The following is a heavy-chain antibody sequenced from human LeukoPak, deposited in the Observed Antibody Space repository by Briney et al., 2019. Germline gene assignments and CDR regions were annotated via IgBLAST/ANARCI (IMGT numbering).Heavy chain of an antibody. J-gene: IGHJ2*01. Sequence: SGTLSLTCDVSGASISNSAYYWAWIRQTPGKGLEWVGTIFFSGSTFYTPSLKSRVSMTVDTTKNQFSLRLASVTAADTAVYFCARHERWLVHWFYFDLWGRGTLVTVTS. CDR1: GASISNSAYY. V-gene: IGHV4-39*01. CDR2: IFFSGST. D-gene: IGHD6-19*01. CDR3: ARHERWLVHWFYFDL.